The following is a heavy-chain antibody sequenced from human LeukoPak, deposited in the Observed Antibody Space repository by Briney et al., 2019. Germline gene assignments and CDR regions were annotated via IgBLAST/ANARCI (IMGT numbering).Heavy chain of an antibody. CDR1: GFTFSSYS. Sequence: GGSLRLSCAASGFTFSSYSMNWVRQAPGKGLEWVSSISSSSSYIYYADSVKGRFTISRDNAKNSLYLQMNSLRAEDTAVYYCARYYGSGSYYTDYWGQGTLVTVSS. V-gene: IGHV3-21*01. D-gene: IGHD3-10*01. CDR3: ARYYGSGSYYTDY. J-gene: IGHJ4*02. CDR2: ISSSSSYI.